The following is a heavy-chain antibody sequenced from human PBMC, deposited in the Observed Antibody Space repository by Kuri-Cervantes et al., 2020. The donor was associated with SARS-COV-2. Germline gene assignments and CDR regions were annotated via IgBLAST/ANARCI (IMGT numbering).Heavy chain of an antibody. Sequence: SETLSLTCAVYGGSFSGYYWSWIRQPPGRGLEWIGEINHSGSTNYNPSLKSRVTISVDTSKNQFSLKLSSVTAADTAVYYCARAFCGGDCSYFDYWGQGTPVTVSS. V-gene: IGHV4-34*01. CDR1: GGSFSGYY. CDR3: ARAFCGGDCSYFDY. J-gene: IGHJ4*02. D-gene: IGHD2-21*01. CDR2: INHSGST.